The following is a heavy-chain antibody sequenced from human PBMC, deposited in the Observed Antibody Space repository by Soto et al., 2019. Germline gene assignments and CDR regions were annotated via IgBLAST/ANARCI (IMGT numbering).Heavy chain of an antibody. V-gene: IGHV5-10-1*01. CDR1: GYSFTSYW. CDR3: AVDPYYYYYGMDV. CDR2: IDPSDSYT. J-gene: IGHJ6*02. Sequence: GESLKISCKGSGYSFTSYWISWVRQMPGKGLEWMGRIDPSDSYTNYSPSFQGHVTISADKSISTAYLQWSSLKASDTAMYYRAVDPYYYYYGMDVWGQGTTVTVSS.